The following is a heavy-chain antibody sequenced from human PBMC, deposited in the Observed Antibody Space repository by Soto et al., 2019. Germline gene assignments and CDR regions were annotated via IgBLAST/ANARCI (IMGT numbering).Heavy chain of an antibody. V-gene: IGHV7-4-1*01. CDR2: INTNTGNP. CDR1: GYTFTSYA. D-gene: IGHD3-3*01. Sequence: GASVKVSWKASGYTFTSYAMNWGRQAPGQGLEWMGWINTNTGNPTYAQGFTGRFVFSLDTSVSTAYLQICSLKAEDTAVYYCARDGGEVYDFWSGPLTWFAPWAQGTLDTVSS. J-gene: IGHJ5*02. CDR3: ARDGGEVYDFWSGPLTWFAP.